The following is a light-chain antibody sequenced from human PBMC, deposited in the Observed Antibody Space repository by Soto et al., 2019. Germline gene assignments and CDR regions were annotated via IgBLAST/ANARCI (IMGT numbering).Light chain of an antibody. CDR2: GAS. Sequence: EIVLTQSPGTLSLSPGERATLSCRASQSVSSSYLAWYQHKPGQAPRLLIYGASSRATGIPDRFSGRGSGKDFTLTISRLEPEDSAVYYCQQYGTSPHTFGQGTKLEIK. J-gene: IGKJ2*01. CDR1: QSVSSSY. CDR3: QQYGTSPHT. V-gene: IGKV3-20*01.